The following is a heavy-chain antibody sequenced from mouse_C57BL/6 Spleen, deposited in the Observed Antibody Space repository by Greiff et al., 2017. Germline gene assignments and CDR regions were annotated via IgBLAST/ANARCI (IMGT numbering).Heavy chain of an antibody. D-gene: IGHD1-1*01. V-gene: IGHV1-80*01. Sequence: VQLQQSGAELVKPGASVKISCKASGYAFSSYWMNWVKQRPGKGLEWIGQIYPGDGDTNYNGKFKGKATLTADKSSSTAYMQLSSLTSEDSAVYFCARGVYYGSSYLDYCCQGTTLTVSS. J-gene: IGHJ2*01. CDR3: ARGVYYGSSYLDY. CDR2: IYPGDGDT. CDR1: GYAFSSYW.